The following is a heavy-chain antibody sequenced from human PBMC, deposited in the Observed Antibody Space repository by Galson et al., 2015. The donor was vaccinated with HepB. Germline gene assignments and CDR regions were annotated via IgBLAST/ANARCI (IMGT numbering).Heavy chain of an antibody. CDR1: GFTFSDYY. V-gene: IGHV3-11*06. Sequence: SLRLSCAASGFTFSDYYMSWIRQAPGKGLEWVSYISSSSSYTNYADSVKGRFTISRDNAKNSLYLQMNSLRAEDTAVYYCARAQGGSGWFYGMDVWGQGTTVTVSS. CDR2: ISSSSSYT. J-gene: IGHJ6*02. CDR3: ARAQGGSGWFYGMDV. D-gene: IGHD6-19*01.